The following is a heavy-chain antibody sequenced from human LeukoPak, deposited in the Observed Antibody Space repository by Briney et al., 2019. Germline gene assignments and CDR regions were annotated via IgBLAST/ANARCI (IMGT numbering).Heavy chain of an antibody. CDR3: ARDEYIHGDLTNFDS. Sequence: GGSLRLSCAASGFTFSSYWMHWVRHAPGKGLVWVSRINSDGSSTRYADSVKGRFTISRDNTKNTLYLQMNSLRAEDTAVYYCARDEYIHGDLTNFDSWGQGTLVIVSS. CDR2: INSDGSST. D-gene: IGHD4-17*01. CDR1: GFTFSSYW. J-gene: IGHJ4*02. V-gene: IGHV3-74*01.